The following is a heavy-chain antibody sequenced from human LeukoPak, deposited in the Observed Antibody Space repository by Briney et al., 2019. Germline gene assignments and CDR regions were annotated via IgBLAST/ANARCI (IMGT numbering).Heavy chain of an antibody. D-gene: IGHD1-26*01. J-gene: IGHJ4*02. Sequence: GASVKVSCKASGYRFTSYGITWVRQAPGQGLEWMGWISIYSGNTDYAQKLHDRVTMTTDTSTSTAYLELRSLSYDDTAVYYCCREVGNGSDLDFWGQGTLVTVSS. CDR1: GYRFTSYG. V-gene: IGHV1-18*01. CDR3: CREVGNGSDLDF. CDR2: ISIYSGNT.